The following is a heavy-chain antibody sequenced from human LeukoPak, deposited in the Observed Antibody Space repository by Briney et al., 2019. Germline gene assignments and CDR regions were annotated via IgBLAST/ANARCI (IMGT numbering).Heavy chain of an antibody. CDR1: GFTFDDYA. Sequence: PGRSLRLSCAASGFTFDDYATHWVRQAPGKGLEWVSGISWNSGSIGYADSVKGRFTISRDNAKNSLYLQMNSLRAEDTAVYYCARVLFVDPTYWGQGTLVTVSS. V-gene: IGHV3-9*01. J-gene: IGHJ4*02. CDR2: ISWNSGSI. D-gene: IGHD3/OR15-3a*01. CDR3: ARVLFVDPTY.